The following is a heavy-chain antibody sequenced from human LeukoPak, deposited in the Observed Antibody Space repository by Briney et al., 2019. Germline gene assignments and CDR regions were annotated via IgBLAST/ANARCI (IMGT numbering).Heavy chain of an antibody. Sequence: GGSLRLSCAASGFTFGSYAMSWVRQTPGKRLELVSIITNGGVTTYYADSVRGRFTISRDNSKNMLYLQMNSLRAEDTAVYYCVKLSSGSGSKFGFDSWGQGTLVTVSS. J-gene: IGHJ4*02. V-gene: IGHV3-23*01. CDR2: ITNGGVTT. D-gene: IGHD6-19*01. CDR3: VKLSSGSGSKFGFDS. CDR1: GFTFGSYA.